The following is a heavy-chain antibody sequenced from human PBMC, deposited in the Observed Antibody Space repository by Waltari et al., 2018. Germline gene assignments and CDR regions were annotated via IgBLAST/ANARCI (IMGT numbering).Heavy chain of an antibody. D-gene: IGHD2-15*01. CDR1: GCTFSRHG. J-gene: IGHJ4*02. CDR2: ITYDGSRK. CDR3: ARGSAGKPLDN. Sequence: QVRLAESGGGMVQSGGSLRLSCEASGCTFSRHGLHWVRQAPGKGLEWVAFITYDGSRKFYADSVKGRFTISRDNSNDILFLDMNTLRRDDTAVYFCARGSAGKPLDNWGQGALVTVSS. V-gene: IGHV3-30*03.